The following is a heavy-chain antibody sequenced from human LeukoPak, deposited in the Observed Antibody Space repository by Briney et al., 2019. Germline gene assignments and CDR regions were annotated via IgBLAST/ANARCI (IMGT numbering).Heavy chain of an antibody. J-gene: IGHJ4*02. CDR2: ISSKGELT. CDR1: GFMFSRLG. CDR3: TRDRPNYYGSDGHYYRRNGDY. D-gene: IGHD3-22*01. V-gene: IGHV3-23*01. Sequence: PGRSLRLSCTASGFMFSRLGMQWVRQAPGKGLEWVSSISSKGELTFYADSVKGRFTISRDNSESTLYLQMNILRAEDTAIYYCTRDRPNYYGSDGHYYRRNGDYWGQGTLVTVSS.